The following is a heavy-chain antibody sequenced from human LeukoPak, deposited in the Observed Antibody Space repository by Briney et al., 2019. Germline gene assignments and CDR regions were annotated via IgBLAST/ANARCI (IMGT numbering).Heavy chain of an antibody. CDR3: ARSSVGATLKRAFDI. D-gene: IGHD1-26*01. CDR1: GFTFSNYW. Sequence: PGGSLRLSCAASGFTFSNYWMHWVRQAPGKGLVWVSRINSDGSSTSYADSVKGRFSISRDNAKNTLYLQMNSLRAEDTAVYYCARSSVGATLKRAFDIWGQGTMVTVSS. CDR2: INSDGSST. V-gene: IGHV3-74*01. J-gene: IGHJ3*02.